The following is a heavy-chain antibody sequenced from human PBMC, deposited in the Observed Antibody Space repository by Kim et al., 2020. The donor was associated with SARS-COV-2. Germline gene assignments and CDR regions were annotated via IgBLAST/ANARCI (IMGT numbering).Heavy chain of an antibody. Sequence: SLRSRVTISVDTSKNQFALKLRSVTAADTAVYYCARAGSYNWNDLGRLDYWGQGTLVTVSS. V-gene: IGHV4-59*01. CDR3: ARAGSYNWNDLGRLDY. D-gene: IGHD1-1*01. J-gene: IGHJ4*02.